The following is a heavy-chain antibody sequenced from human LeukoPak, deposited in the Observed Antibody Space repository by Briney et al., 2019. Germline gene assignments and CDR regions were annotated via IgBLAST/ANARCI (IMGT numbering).Heavy chain of an antibody. V-gene: IGHV3-30-3*01. D-gene: IGHD4-17*01. CDR3: ARDGSGDYGDFLDAFDI. Sequence: GGSLRLSCAASGFTFSSYAMHWVRQAPGKGLEWVAVISYDGSNKYYADSVKGRFTISRDSSKNTLYLQMNSLRAEDTAVYYCARDGSGDYGDFLDAFDIWGQGTMVTVSS. CDR2: ISYDGSNK. J-gene: IGHJ3*02. CDR1: GFTFSSYA.